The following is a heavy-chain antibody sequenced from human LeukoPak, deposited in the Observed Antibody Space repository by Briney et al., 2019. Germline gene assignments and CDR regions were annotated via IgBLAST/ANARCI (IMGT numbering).Heavy chain of an antibody. V-gene: IGHV4-59*01. Sequence: SETLSLTCTVSGGSISSYYWSWIRQPPGKGLEWIGYIYYSGSTNYNPSLKSRVTISVDTSKNQFSLKLSSVTAADTAVYYCARGRIRGWYFDLWGRGTLVTVSS. CDR1: GGSISSYY. J-gene: IGHJ2*01. CDR3: ARGRIRGWYFDL. CDR2: IYYSGST. D-gene: IGHD1-14*01.